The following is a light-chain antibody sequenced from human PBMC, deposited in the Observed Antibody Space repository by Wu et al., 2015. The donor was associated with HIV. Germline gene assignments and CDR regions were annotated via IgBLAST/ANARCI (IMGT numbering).Light chain of an antibody. CDR2: STS. Sequence: EIVLTQSPDTLSLSPGERATLSCRASQSVRSNSLSWYQQRRGQAPRLLIYSTSTRATGIPDRFSGSGSGTDFTLTISRLEPEDFAVYFCQQYVTTPPGLTLGGGTKVEIK. CDR1: QSVRSNS. J-gene: IGKJ4*01. CDR3: QQYVTTPPGLT. V-gene: IGKV3-20*01.